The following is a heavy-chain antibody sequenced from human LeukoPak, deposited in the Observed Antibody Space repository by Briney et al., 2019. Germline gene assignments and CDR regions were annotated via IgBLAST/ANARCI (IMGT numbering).Heavy chain of an antibody. CDR1: GGTFSSYA. Sequence: SVKVSCKASGGTFSSYAISWVRQAPGQGLEWMGGIIPIFGTANYAQKFQGRVTITADKSTSTAYMELSSLRSEDTAVYYCARVTRSGWYHKYNWFDPWGQGNPGHRLL. V-gene: IGHV1-69*06. CDR2: IIPIFGTA. CDR3: ARVTRSGWYHKYNWFDP. D-gene: IGHD6-19*01. J-gene: IGHJ5*02.